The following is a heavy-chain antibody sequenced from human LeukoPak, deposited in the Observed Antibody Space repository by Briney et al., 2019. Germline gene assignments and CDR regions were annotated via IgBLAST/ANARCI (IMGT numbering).Heavy chain of an antibody. V-gene: IGHV3-15*01. D-gene: IGHD3-9*01. CDR1: GFTFSNAW. CDR2: IKSKTDGGTT. J-gene: IGHJ3*02. CDR3: TTHIPYDILTGYTDAFDI. Sequence: GGSLRLSCAASGFTFSNAWMSWVRQAPGKGLEWVGRIKSKTDGGTTDYAAPVKGRFAISRDDSKNTPYLQMNSLKTEDTAVYYCTTHIPYDILTGYTDAFDIWGQGTMVTVSS.